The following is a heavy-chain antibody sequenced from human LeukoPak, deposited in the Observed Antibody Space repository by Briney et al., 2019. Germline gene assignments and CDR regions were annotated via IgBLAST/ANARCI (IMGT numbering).Heavy chain of an antibody. CDR2: ISYDGSNK. J-gene: IGHJ1*01. CDR3: AKDYGPQYQLLYVYFQH. V-gene: IGHV3-30*18. D-gene: IGHD2-2*02. Sequence: PGRSLRLSCAASGFTFSSYGMHWVRQAPGKGLEWVAVISYDGSNKYYADSVKGRLTISRDNSKNTLYLQMNSLRAEDTAVYYCAKDYGPQYQLLYVYFQHWGQGTLVTVSS. CDR1: GFTFSSYG.